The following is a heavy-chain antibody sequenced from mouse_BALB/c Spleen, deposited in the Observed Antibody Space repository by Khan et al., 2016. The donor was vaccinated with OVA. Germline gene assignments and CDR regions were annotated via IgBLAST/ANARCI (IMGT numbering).Heavy chain of an antibody. D-gene: IGHD2-4*01. CDR1: GFSLTSYG. CDR3: ASCMITEGYYAMDY. Sequence: QVQLQQSGPGLVAPSQSLSITCTVSGFSLTSYGVNWVRQPPGKGLEWLGVIWGDGSTNYHSALISRLSISKDNSKSQVFLKLNSLQTDDTATYYCASCMITEGYYAMDYWGQGTSVTVSS. V-gene: IGHV2-3*01. CDR2: IWGDGST. J-gene: IGHJ4*01.